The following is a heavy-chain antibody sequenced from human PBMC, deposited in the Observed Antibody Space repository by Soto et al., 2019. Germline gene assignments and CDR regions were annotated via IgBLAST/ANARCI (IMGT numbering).Heavy chain of an antibody. CDR3: ARGYGGESAAFDI. V-gene: IGHV3-33*01. J-gene: IGHJ3*02. Sequence: QVQLVESGGGVVQPGRSLRLSCAASGFTFSSFGMHWVRQAPGKGLEWVAVIWYDGSKEYYADSVKGRFTISRDDSKSTLYLQMNSLRAEDMAVYYCARGYGGESAAFDIWGQGTVVTVPS. CDR1: GFTFSSFG. CDR2: IWYDGSKE. D-gene: IGHD2-21*01.